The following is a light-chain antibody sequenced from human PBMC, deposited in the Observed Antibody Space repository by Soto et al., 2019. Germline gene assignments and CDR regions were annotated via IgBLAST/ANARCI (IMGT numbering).Light chain of an antibody. CDR2: ATF. J-gene: IGKJ2*01. V-gene: IGKV1-39*01. CDR3: QQSYSTHLYT. CDR1: QSIGNY. Sequence: DIQMTQSPSSLSASVGDRVTISCRASQSIGNYLNWYQQKPGKAPNLLIYATFSLQSGVPSRFSGSGSGTDFALPISSLQPADFATYYCQQSYSTHLYTFGQGTRLEIK.